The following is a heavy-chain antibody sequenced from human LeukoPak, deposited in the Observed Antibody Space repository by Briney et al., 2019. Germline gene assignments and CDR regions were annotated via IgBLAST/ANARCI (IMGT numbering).Heavy chain of an antibody. D-gene: IGHD2-21*02. CDR1: GFPFSGSG. V-gene: IGHV3-33*06. CDR3: AKDKDTPATAQPQRGYFES. J-gene: IGHJ4*02. Sequence: GGSLRLSCAASGFPFSGSGMHWVRQAPGKGLEWVAIVWYDGSNQYYADSVKGRFTISRDNSKDTVDLQMNSLRVEDTAVYFCAKDKDTPATAQPQRGYFESWGQGTLVTVSA. CDR2: VWYDGSNQ.